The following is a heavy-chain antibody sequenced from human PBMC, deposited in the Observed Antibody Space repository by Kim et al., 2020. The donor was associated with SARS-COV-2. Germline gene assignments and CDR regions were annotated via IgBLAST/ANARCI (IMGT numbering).Heavy chain of an antibody. D-gene: IGHD6-19*01. CDR1: GFTFSSYE. J-gene: IGHJ4*02. V-gene: IGHV3-48*03. Sequence: GGSLRLSCAASGFTFSSYEMNWVRQAPGKGLEWVSYISSSGSTIYYADSVKGRFTISRDNAKNSLYLQMNSLRAEDTAVYYCARDRRDSSGWKAVDYWGQGTLVTVSS. CDR3: ARDRRDSSGWKAVDY. CDR2: ISSSGSTI.